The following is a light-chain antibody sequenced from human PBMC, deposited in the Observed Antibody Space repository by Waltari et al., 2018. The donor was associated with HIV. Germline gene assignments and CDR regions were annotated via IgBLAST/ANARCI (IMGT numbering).Light chain of an antibody. CDR3: AAWDVSLNGLV. CDR2: SND. CDR1: RSNIGSKT. Sequence: QSVLTQPPSASGPPGQRVTIPCSGSRSNIGSKTVNWYQQLPGTAPKLLIYSNDQRPSGGPDRFSGCKSGTSASLAISGLQSEDEAGYYCAAWDVSLNGLVFGGGTKVTVL. V-gene: IGLV1-44*01. J-gene: IGLJ2*01.